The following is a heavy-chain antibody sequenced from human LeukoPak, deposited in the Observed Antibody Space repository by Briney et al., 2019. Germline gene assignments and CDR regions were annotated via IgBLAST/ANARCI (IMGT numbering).Heavy chain of an antibody. Sequence: SETLSLTCAVSRYAISWHYYCGLVRQPPGQGLEWIGTISHSGTTFYNSSLQTRVTISLDTSRNRLSLNLTSATAAATRMYYCAPVFGLLDDPLDYWGHGTLVTVSA. J-gene: IGHJ4*01. D-gene: IGHD3-3*01. CDR3: APVFGLLDDPLDY. V-gene: IGHV4-38-2*01. CDR1: RYAISWHYY. CDR2: ISHSGTT.